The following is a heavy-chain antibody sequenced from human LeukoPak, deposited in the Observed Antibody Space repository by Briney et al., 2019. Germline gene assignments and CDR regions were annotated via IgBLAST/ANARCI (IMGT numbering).Heavy chain of an antibody. V-gene: IGHV4-59*01. D-gene: IGHD6-19*01. CDR1: GGSISGYY. J-gene: IGHJ4*02. CDR3: ARGYSSGFIDY. Sequence: SETLSLTCTVSGGSISGYYWSWIRQPPGKGLEWIGYIYYSGSTNYNPSLKSRVTISVDTSKNQFSLKLSSVTAADTAVYYCARGYSSGFIDYCGQGTLVTVSS. CDR2: IYYSGST.